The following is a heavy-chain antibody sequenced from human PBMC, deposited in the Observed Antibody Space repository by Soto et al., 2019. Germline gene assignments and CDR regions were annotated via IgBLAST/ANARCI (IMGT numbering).Heavy chain of an antibody. J-gene: IGHJ5*02. D-gene: IGHD3-10*01. CDR1: GGSITSSSYY. CDR2: IYYSGRT. Sequence: SETLSLTCTVSGGSITSSSYYWGWIRQPPGKGLEWIGSIYYSGRTHYSPSLKSRVTISVDTSKNQFSLKLSSVTAAETAVYYCARGVGSGTYYNQYNWFDPWGQGTLVTVSS. V-gene: IGHV4-39*01. CDR3: ARGVGSGTYYNQYNWFDP.